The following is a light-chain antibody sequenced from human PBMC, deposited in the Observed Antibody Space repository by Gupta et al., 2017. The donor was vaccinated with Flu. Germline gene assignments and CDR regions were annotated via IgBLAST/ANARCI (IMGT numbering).Light chain of an antibody. CDR2: GAS. V-gene: IGKV3-20*01. J-gene: IGKJ1*01. Sequence: EIVLTQSPGTLSLSPGERATLSCRASQSVSNNYLAWYYQKPGQAPRLLIYGASSRATGIPDRFSGSGYGTDFTLTISRLEPEDVAVYYCQQDGSSPTWTFGQGTKVEI. CDR3: QQDGSSPTWT. CDR1: QSVSNNY.